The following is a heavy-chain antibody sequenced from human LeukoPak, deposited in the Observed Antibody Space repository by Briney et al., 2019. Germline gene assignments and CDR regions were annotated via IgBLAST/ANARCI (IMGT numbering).Heavy chain of an antibody. CDR3: ARDRDFGVGNWFDP. Sequence: GGSLRLSCAASGFTFSDYSMNWVRQAPGKGLEWVSSISRSSSYIYYADSMKGRFTVSRDDAKNSLSLQMNSLRAEDTAVYYCARDRDFGVGNWFDPWGQGVLVTVSA. V-gene: IGHV3-21*01. J-gene: IGHJ5*02. D-gene: IGHD3-3*01. CDR1: GFTFSDYS. CDR2: ISRSSSYI.